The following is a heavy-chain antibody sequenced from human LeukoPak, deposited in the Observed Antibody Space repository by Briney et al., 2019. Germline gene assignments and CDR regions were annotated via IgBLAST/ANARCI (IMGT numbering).Heavy chain of an antibody. Sequence: QPGGSLRLSCAASGFTFSDSAMPWVRQVPGKGLEWVSLISSSGGNTYYADSVKGRFTISRDNSKNTLSLQMNSLRVEDTAIYYCAKDIQLSTWGLGTMVTVSS. CDR3: AKDIQLST. CDR2: ISSSGGNT. J-gene: IGHJ3*01. D-gene: IGHD3-16*02. CDR1: GFTFSDSA. V-gene: IGHV3-23*01.